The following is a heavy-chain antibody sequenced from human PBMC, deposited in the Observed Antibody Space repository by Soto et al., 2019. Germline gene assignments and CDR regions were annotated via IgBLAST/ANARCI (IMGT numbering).Heavy chain of an antibody. CDR2: IYTSGST. Sequence: SETLSLACTVSGGSISSYYWSWIRQPAGKGLEWIGRIYTSGSTNYNPSLKSRVTMSVDTSKNQFSLKLSSVTAADTAVYYCARVRSLGQPWGMDVWGQGTTVTVSS. CDR1: GGSISSYY. J-gene: IGHJ6*02. D-gene: IGHD1-26*01. V-gene: IGHV4-4*07. CDR3: ARVRSLGQPWGMDV.